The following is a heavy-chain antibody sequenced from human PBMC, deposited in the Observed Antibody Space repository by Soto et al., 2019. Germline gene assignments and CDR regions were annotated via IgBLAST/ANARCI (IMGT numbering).Heavy chain of an antibody. CDR2: IWYDGSNK. CDR3: ARDRDYSNYAYYFDY. CDR1: GFTFSIYG. J-gene: IGHJ4*02. V-gene: IGHV3-33*01. Sequence: PGGSLRLSCAASGFTFSIYGMHWVRQAPGKGLEGVAVIWYDGSNKYYADSVKGQFTISRDNSKNTLYLQMNSLRADDTAVYYCARDRDYSNYAYYFDYWGQGT. D-gene: IGHD4-4*01.